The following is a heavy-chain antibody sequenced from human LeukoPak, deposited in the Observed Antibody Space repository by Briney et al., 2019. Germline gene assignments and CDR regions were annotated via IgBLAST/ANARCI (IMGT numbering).Heavy chain of an antibody. Sequence: SETLSLTCSVSGGSISSYYWSWIRQPPGKGLEWIGHIYYSGSTNYNPTLKSRVTISVDTSKNQFSLKLNSVTAADTAVYYCARVPPRSSGWYFFDYWGQGTLVTVSS. V-gene: IGHV4-59*01. J-gene: IGHJ4*02. CDR3: ARVPPRSSGWYFFDY. CDR1: GGSISSYY. CDR2: IYYSGST. D-gene: IGHD6-19*01.